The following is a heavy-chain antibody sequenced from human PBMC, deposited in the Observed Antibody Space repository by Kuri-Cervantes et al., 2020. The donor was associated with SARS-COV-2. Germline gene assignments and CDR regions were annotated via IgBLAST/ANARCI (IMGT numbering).Heavy chain of an antibody. V-gene: IGHV3-21*04. CDR2: ISSRRGYV. Sequence: GGSLRLSCAASGFTFSDYAFNWVRQAPGEGLEWVSSISSRRGYVYYADSVRGRFTISRDNAKNSLYLQMNSLRAEDTAVYYCAITMIVVVITTAPLDYWGQGTLVTVSS. CDR3: AITMIVVVITTAPLDY. CDR1: GFTFSDYA. D-gene: IGHD3-22*01. J-gene: IGHJ4*02.